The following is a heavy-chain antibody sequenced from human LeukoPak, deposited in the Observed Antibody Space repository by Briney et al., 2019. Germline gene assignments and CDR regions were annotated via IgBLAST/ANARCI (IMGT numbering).Heavy chain of an antibody. CDR1: GFTFSSYN. Sequence: GGSLRLSCAASGFTFSSYNMNWVRQAPGKGLEWVSSISSSSSYIYYADSVKGRFTISRDNAKNSLFLQMNSLRAEDTAVYYCARAPGYYYYMDVWGKGTTVTVSS. D-gene: IGHD3-16*01. V-gene: IGHV3-21*01. CDR2: ISSSSSYI. J-gene: IGHJ6*03. CDR3: ARAPGYYYYMDV.